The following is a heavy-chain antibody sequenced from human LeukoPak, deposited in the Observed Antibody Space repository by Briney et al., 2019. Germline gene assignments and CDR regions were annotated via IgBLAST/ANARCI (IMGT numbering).Heavy chain of an antibody. D-gene: IGHD2-15*01. V-gene: IGHV4-38-2*02. CDR1: GYSISSGYY. CDR3: ARGYCSGGSCYTDAFDI. J-gene: IGHJ3*02. Sequence: SETLSLTCTVSGYSISSGYYWGWIRQPPGEGLEWIGSIYHSGSTYYNPSLKSRVTISVDTSKNQFSLKLSSVTAADTAVYYCARGYCSGGSCYTDAFDIWGQGTMVTVSS. CDR2: IYHSGST.